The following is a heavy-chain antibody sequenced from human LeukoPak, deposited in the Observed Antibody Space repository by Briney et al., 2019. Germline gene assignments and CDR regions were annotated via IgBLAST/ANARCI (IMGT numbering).Heavy chain of an antibody. CDR1: GYILTTYG. D-gene: IGHD1-14*01. J-gene: IGHJ3*02. CDR2: ISAYNGDT. Sequence: ASVKVSCKASGYILTTYGISWVRQAPGQGLEWMGWISAYNGDTDFAQHLQGRVSMTIDASTNTAYMELRSLRSDDTAVYYCARDLFTRKTLGNWDSRAFHIWGQGTMVTVSS. V-gene: IGHV1-18*01. CDR3: ARDLFTRKTLGNWDSRAFHI.